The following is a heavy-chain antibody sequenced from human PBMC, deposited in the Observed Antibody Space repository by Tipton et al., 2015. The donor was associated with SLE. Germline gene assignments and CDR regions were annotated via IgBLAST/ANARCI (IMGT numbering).Heavy chain of an antibody. CDR3: ARGGRSSWYFYFDY. CDR1: GGSISSHY. V-gene: IGHV4-59*11. J-gene: IGHJ4*02. CDR2: ISYSGST. D-gene: IGHD6-13*01. Sequence: PGLVKPSETLSLTCTVSGGSISSHYWNWIRQPPGKGLEWIGYISYSGSTNYNPSLQSRTTISVDTSKNQFSLKLSSLTAADTAVYYCARGGRSSWYFYFDYWSQGTLVTVSS.